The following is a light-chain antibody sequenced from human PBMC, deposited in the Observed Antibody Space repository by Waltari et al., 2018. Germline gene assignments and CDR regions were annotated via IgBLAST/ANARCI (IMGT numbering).Light chain of an antibody. CDR3: QQYNAYWT. CDR1: QSINNW. J-gene: IGKJ1*01. V-gene: IGKV1-5*03. CDR2: KAS. Sequence: DIQMTQSPSTLSASVGDRVTITCRASQSINNWLAWYQQKPGKAPKLLISKASTLEGGVPSRFSGSGSGTEFALTISSLQPDDYATYYCQQYNAYWTFGQGTKVEIK.